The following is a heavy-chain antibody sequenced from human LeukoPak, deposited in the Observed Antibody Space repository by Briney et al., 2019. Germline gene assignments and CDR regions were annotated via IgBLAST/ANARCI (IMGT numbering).Heavy chain of an antibody. J-gene: IGHJ3*02. Sequence: QPGRSLRLSCAASGFTFSSYAMHWVRQAPGKGLEWVAVISYGGSNKYYADSVKGRFTISRDNSKNTLYLQMNSLRAEDTAVYYCARGEDAFDIWGQGTMVTVSS. CDR1: GFTFSSYA. CDR2: ISYGGSNK. CDR3: ARGEDAFDI. V-gene: IGHV3-30-3*01.